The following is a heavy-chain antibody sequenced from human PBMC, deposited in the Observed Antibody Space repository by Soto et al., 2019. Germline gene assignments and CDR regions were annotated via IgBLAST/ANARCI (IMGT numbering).Heavy chain of an antibody. J-gene: IGHJ5*02. CDR3: ARRPSNFWFDP. D-gene: IGHD4-4*01. V-gene: IGHV4-39*01. Sequence: SETLSLTCSVSGGSISRSSYFWGWIRQPPGKGLEWIGSIYYSGSTYYNPSLKSRVTVSVDTTKNQFSLKLTSVTAADTAVYFCARRPSNFWFDPWGQGTLVTVSS. CDR1: GGSISRSSYF. CDR2: IYYSGST.